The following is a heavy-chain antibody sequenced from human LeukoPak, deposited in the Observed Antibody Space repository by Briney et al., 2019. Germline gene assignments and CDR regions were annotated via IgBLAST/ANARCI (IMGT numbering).Heavy chain of an antibody. CDR1: EFDFSSHA. CDR2: ISISGSKT. J-gene: IGHJ4*02. V-gene: IGHV3-23*01. Sequence: GGSLRLSCAASEFDFSSHAMTWVRQAPGKGLEWVSAISISGSKTYYADSVKGRFTISRDNSKNTLYLQMNSLRAEDTAVYYCALGWEQLVGIYWGQGTLVTVSS. D-gene: IGHD6-6*01. CDR3: ALGWEQLVGIY.